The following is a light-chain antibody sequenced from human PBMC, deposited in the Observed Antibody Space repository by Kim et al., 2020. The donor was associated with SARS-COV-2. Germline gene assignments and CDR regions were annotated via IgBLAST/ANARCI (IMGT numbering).Light chain of an antibody. V-gene: IGKV3-11*01. Sequence: EIVLTQSPATLSLSPGERATLSCRASQSVSSYLDWYQQKPGQAPRLLIYDASNRATGIPARFSGSGSETDFTLTISSLEPEDFAVYYCQQRSNWPLTFGGGTKVDIK. CDR3: QQRSNWPLT. J-gene: IGKJ4*01. CDR1: QSVSSY. CDR2: DAS.